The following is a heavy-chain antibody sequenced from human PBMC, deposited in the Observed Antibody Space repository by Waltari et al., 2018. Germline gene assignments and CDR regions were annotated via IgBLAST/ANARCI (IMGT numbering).Heavy chain of an antibody. CDR3: ATHDGYCSSTSCSPYYYYYYGMDV. D-gene: IGHD2-2*03. J-gene: IGHJ6*02. CDR1: GFTFSSYS. V-gene: IGHV3-48*01. CDR2: ISSSSSII. Sequence: EVQLVESGGGLVQPGGSLRLSCAASGFTFSSYSMNWVRQAPGKGLGWVSYISSSSSIIYYADFVKGRFTISRDNAKKSLYLQMNSLRAEDTAVYYCATHDGYCSSTSCSPYYYYYYGMDVWGQGTTVTVSS.